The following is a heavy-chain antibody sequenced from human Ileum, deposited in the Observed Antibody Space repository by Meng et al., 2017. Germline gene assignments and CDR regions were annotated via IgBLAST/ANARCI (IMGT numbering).Heavy chain of an antibody. CDR3: ATSNDRDVYYLGY. D-gene: IGHD3-22*01. J-gene: IGHJ4*02. CDR2: ILQGGRT. Sequence: VKPSGPLLPTCVASGSWLSGVRKPPGKGLEWIGEILQGGRTNYNPSLKSRVTISIDKSKSPISLQLSAVTAADTAVYSCATSNDRDVYYLGYWGQGTLVTVSS. CDR1: GSW. V-gene: IGHV4-4*02.